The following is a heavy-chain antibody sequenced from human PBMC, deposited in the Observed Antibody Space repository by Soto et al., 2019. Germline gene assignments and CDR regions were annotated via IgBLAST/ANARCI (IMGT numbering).Heavy chain of an antibody. D-gene: IGHD3-10*01. CDR3: ARGRSFSYDSTPPPMFDP. CDR2: IGTLSDT. V-gene: IGHV3-13*01. Sequence: SGGSLRLSCAGSGFTFSTFDIHWVRQAPGKGLEWVSGIGTLSDTFYAASVQGRFTISRQNAKNSVYLQMNSLRAGDTAFYYCARGRSFSYDSTPPPMFDPWGQGXLVTVSS. J-gene: IGHJ5*02. CDR1: GFTFSTFD.